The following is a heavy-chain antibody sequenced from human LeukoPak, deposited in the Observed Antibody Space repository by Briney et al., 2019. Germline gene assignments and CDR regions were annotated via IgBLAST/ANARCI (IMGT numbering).Heavy chain of an antibody. J-gene: IGHJ5*02. Sequence: PSETLSLTCAVSGGSIGRYYWSWIRQPPGKGLECIGYTYFSGTTNYNPSLKSRVTISVDTSKNQFSLNLNSVTAADTAVYYCARFRGGWFDPWGQGTLVTVSS. V-gene: IGHV4-59*01. CDR2: TYFSGTT. CDR1: GGSIGRYY. CDR3: ARFRGGWFDP. D-gene: IGHD3-10*01.